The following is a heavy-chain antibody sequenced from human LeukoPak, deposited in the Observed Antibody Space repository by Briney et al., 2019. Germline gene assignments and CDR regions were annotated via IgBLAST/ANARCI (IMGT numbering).Heavy chain of an antibody. CDR1: GYNFTDFF. J-gene: IGHJ4*02. D-gene: IGHD1-26*01. CDR3: ARRGSSVGGSYYSFDY. Sequence: ASGKVFCKGSGYNFTDFFMHWVRQAPGQGLEGMGWINPNRCGTNYAQKFQGSVTMTRDTPISTAYMELSRLKSEDTAVYYCARRGSSVGGSYYSFDYWGQGTLVTVPS. CDR2: INPNRCGT. V-gene: IGHV1-2*02.